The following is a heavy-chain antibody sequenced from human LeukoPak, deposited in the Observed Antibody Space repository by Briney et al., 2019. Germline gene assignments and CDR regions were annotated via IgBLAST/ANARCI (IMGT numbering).Heavy chain of an antibody. CDR3: AHSVGWLRPFDY. D-gene: IGHD5-12*01. J-gene: IGHJ4*02. CDR2: IYWDDDK. Sequence: SGPTLVNPTQTLTLTCTFSGFSLSTSGVGVGWIRQPPGKALEWLTLIYWDDDKNYTPSLKNRLTITKDTSKNQVVLTMTNMDPVDTATYYCAHSVGWLRPFDYWGQGTLVTVSS. V-gene: IGHV2-5*02. CDR1: GFSLSTSGVG.